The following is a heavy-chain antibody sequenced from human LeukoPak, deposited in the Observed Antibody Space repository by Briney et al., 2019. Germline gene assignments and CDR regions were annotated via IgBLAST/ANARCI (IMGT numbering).Heavy chain of an antibody. J-gene: IGHJ4*02. CDR2: ISPSDDIT. V-gene: IGHV1-46*01. Sequence: ASVKVSCKASGYTFSSYYVHWVRQAPGQGFEWMGIISPSDDITNYAQESQGRVSMTRDTSTSTVYMELSSLRSEDTAVYFCAREMPATYNFDYWGQGTLVTVSS. D-gene: IGHD2-2*01. CDR1: GYTFSSYY. CDR3: AREMPATYNFDY.